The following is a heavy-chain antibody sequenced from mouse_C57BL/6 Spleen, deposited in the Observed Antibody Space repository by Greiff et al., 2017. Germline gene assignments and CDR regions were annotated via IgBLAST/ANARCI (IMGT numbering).Heavy chain of an antibody. CDR3: ARHDSNSYAMDY. Sequence: DVKLVESGGGLVQPGGSLKLSCAASGFTFSDYYMYWVRQTPEKRLEWVEYISNGGGSTYYPDTVKGRFTISRDKAKNTLYLQMSRLKSEDTAMYYCARHDSNSYAMDYWGQGTSVTVSS. V-gene: IGHV5-12*01. D-gene: IGHD2-5*01. CDR2: ISNGGGST. J-gene: IGHJ4*01. CDR1: GFTFSDYY.